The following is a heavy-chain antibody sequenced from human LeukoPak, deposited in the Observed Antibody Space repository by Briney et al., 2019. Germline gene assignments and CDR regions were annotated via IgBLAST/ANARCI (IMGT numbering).Heavy chain of an antibody. CDR3: VRIRCVSGPELFDNQ. V-gene: IGHV4-34*01. Sequence: SETLSLTCAVSGVSLTDYYWSWIRQCPGEGLEWIGEVSPNGYDKYNPSLKSRVSISVDRSENQLSLRLSSVTAADTAIYYSVRIRCVSGPELFDNQWAQGSLVTVSS. D-gene: IGHD2-21*01. CDR2: VSPNGYD. CDR1: GVSLTDYY. J-gene: IGHJ4*02.